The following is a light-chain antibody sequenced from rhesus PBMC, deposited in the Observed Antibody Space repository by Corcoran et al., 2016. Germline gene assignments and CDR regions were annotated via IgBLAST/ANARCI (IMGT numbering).Light chain of an antibody. Sequence: QAALTQPPSVSGSPGQSVTISCTGTSSDIGGYNYVSWYQQYPGKAPKLMIYDVSKRPSGVSDRFSGSKSGNTASLTISGLQAEDEADYYCSSYAGSRTFIFGPGTRLTVL. CDR1: SSDIGGYNY. V-gene: IGLV2-23*01. CDR3: SSYAGSRTFI. J-gene: IGLJ1*01. CDR2: DVS.